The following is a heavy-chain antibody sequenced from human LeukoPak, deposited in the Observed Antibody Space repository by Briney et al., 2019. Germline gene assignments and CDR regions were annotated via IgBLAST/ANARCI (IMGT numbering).Heavy chain of an antibody. CDR3: ARAVTKAFGDEYYFDY. CDR1: GGSISSGDYY. CDR2: IYYSGST. J-gene: IGHJ4*02. V-gene: IGHV4-30-4*08. D-gene: IGHD3-10*01. Sequence: PSETLSLTCTVSGGSISSGDYYWSWIRQPPGKGPEWIGYIYYSGSTYYNPSLKSRVTISVDTSKNQFSLKLSSVTAADTAVYYCARAVTKAFGDEYYFDYWGQGTLVTVSS.